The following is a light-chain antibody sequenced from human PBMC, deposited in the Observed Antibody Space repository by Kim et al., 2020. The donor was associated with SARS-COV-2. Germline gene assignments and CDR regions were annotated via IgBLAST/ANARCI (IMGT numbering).Light chain of an antibody. J-gene: IGKJ4*01. CDR1: QSVLYSSNNKNY. CDR2: WAS. V-gene: IGKV4-1*01. Sequence: DIVMTQSPDSLAVSLGERATINCKSNQSVLYSSNNKNYLAWYQQKPGQPPKLLIYWASTREFGVPDRFSGSGSGTDFTLTISSLQAEDVAVYYCQQYYNTPLTFGGGTKLEIK. CDR3: QQYYNTPLT.